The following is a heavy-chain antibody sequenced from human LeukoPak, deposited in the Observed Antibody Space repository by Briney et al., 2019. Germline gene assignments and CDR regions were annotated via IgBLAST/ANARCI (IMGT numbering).Heavy chain of an antibody. CDR1: GYSFTCYW. CDR3: ARPRSGSWYTAYDI. D-gene: IGHD6-13*01. J-gene: IGHJ3*02. Sequence: GESLKISCQGSGYSFTCYWIAWVRRMPGKGLEWMGIINPGDSDTRYSPSFQGQVTISADKSIRTAYLQWSSLKVSDTAMYYCARPRSGSWYTAYDIWGQGTMVTVS. CDR2: INPGDSDT. V-gene: IGHV5-51*01.